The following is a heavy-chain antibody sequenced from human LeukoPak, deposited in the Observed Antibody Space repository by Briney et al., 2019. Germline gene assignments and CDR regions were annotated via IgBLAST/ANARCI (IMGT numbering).Heavy chain of an antibody. CDR2: ISGSGGST. CDR1: GFTFSSYA. V-gene: IGHV3-23*01. J-gene: IGHJ4*02. CDR3: ARDVSWGSGIDY. D-gene: IGHD7-27*01. Sequence: GGSLRLSCAASGFTFSSYAMSWVRQAPGKGLEWVSAISGSGGSTYYADSVKGRFTISRDNSKNTLYLQMNSLRAEDTAVYYCARDVSWGSGIDYWGQGTLVTVSS.